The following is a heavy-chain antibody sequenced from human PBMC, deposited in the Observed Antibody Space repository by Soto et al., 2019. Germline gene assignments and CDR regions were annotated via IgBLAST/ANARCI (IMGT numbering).Heavy chain of an antibody. CDR2: IDHSGST. Sequence: SXTLSLTCAVYGGSFSGYYWSWIRQPPVKGLEWIGEIDHSGSTNYNPSLKSRVTISVDTSKNQFSLKLSSVTAADTAVYYCARNPFMLDYWGQGTLVTVSS. D-gene: IGHD3-16*01. J-gene: IGHJ4*02. V-gene: IGHV4-34*01. CDR3: ARNPFMLDY. CDR1: GGSFSGYY.